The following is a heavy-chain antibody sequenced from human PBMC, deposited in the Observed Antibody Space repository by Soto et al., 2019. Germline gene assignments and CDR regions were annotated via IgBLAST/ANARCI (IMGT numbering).Heavy chain of an antibody. J-gene: IGHJ6*02. V-gene: IGHV1-18*01. CDR1: GYTFTSYG. CDR2: ISAYNGNT. D-gene: IGHD6-13*01. CDR3: ARSGQDGQQLVSYRMMGYYYGMDV. Sequence: GASVKVSCKASGYTFTSYGISRVRQAPGQGLEWMGWISAYNGNTNYAQKLQGRVTITTDTSTSTAYMELRSLRSDDTAVYYCARSGQDGQQLVSYRMMGYYYGMDVWGQGTTVTVSS.